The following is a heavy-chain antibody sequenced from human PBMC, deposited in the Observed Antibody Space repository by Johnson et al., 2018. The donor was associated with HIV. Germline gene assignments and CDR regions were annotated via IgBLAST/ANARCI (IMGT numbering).Heavy chain of an antibody. CDR3: ARDSVILVDGAFDI. V-gene: IGHV3-66*01. D-gene: IGHD2-15*01. CDR2: IYSGGST. Sequence: VQLVESGGGLVQPGGSLRLSCGVSGFTVISDYMSWVRQAPGKGLEWVSTIYSGGSTYYADSVKGRFTISRDNSKNTLYLQMNSLRAEDTAVYYCARDSVILVDGAFDIWGQGTMVTVSS. J-gene: IGHJ3*02. CDR1: GFTVISDY.